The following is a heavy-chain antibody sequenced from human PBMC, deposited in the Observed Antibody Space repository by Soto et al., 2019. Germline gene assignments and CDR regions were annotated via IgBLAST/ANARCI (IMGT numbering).Heavy chain of an antibody. CDR1: GYTFNNYD. CDR2: MNPNSGNT. J-gene: IGHJ5*01. D-gene: IGHD3-10*01. Sequence: ASVKVSCKASGYTFNNYDIHWVRQAPGHGLEWMGWMNPNSGNTGYAQNFRGRVTMTQNTAIGTAYMELSSLRSDDTATYYCTRAYGAEIFDFWGQGTRVTVSS. CDR3: TRAYGAEIFDF. V-gene: IGHV1-8*02.